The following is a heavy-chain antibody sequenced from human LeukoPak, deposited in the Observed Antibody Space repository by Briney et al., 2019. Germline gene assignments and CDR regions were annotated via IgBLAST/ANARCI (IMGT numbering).Heavy chain of an antibody. CDR3: AKDSAKYYYDSSGYG. D-gene: IGHD3-22*01. V-gene: IGHV3-23*01. CDR1: GFTFSSYA. J-gene: IGHJ4*02. CDR2: ISGSGGST. Sequence: GGSLRLSCAASGFTFSSYAMSWVRQASGKGLEWVSAISGSGGSTYYADSVKGRFTISRDNSKNTLYLQMNSLRAEDTAVYYCAKDSAKYYYDSSGYGWGQGTLVTVSS.